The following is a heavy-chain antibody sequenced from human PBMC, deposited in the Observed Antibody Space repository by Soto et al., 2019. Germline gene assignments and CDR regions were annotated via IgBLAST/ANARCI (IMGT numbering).Heavy chain of an antibody. J-gene: IGHJ5*02. V-gene: IGHV4-59*01. D-gene: IGHD6-25*01. Sequence: SETLSLTCTVSGGSISSYYWSWIRQPPGKGLEWIGYIYYSGSTNYNPSLKSRVTISVDTSKNQFSLKLGSVTAADTAVYYCARTHRSSGGWFDPWGQGTLVTVSS. CDR1: GGSISSYY. CDR2: IYYSGST. CDR3: ARTHRSSGGWFDP.